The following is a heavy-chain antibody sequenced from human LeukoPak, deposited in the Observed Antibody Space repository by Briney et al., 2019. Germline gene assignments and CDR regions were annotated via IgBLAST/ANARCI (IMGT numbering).Heavy chain of an antibody. J-gene: IGHJ4*02. CDR2: ITGRGDAA. Sequence: GGSLTLSCAASGFTFSSYAMTWVRQAPGRGMEWVSTITGRGDAANNADSVKRRFTISRDNSKSSLYLQMNSLRVEDTAVYHCAKGPRPDFSVLHTLERWGQGVLVTVSS. CDR3: AKGPRPDFSVLHTLER. D-gene: IGHD2/OR15-2a*01. V-gene: IGHV3-23*01. CDR1: GFTFSSYA.